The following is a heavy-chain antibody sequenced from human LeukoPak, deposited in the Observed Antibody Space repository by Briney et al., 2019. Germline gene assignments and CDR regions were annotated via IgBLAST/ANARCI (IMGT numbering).Heavy chain of an antibody. CDR1: GYTFTGYY. D-gene: IGHD3-22*01. CDR3: ARDYYDSSGYRDY. V-gene: IGHV1-2*02. Sequence: GASVKVSCKASGYTFTGYYMHWVRQAPGQRLEWMGWINPHSGGTNYAQKFQGRVTMTRDTSISTAYMELSRLRSDDTAVYYCARDYYDSSGYRDYWGQGTLVTVSS. CDR2: INPHSGGT. J-gene: IGHJ4*02.